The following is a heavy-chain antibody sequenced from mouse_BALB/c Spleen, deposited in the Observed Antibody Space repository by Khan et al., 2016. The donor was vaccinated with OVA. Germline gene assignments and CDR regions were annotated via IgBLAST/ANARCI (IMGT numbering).Heavy chain of an antibody. Sequence: LVESGPELKKPGETVKISCKASGYTFTNYGINWVKQAPGKGLKWMGWINTNTGEPTYAEEIKGRFAFSLETSASTAYLQPNNLKNEDTATYFCARGNYYGSNSWFAYWGQGTLVTVSA. V-gene: IGHV9-3*02. CDR2: INTNTGEP. D-gene: IGHD1-1*01. CDR1: GYTFTNYG. J-gene: IGHJ3*01. CDR3: ARGNYYGSNSWFAY.